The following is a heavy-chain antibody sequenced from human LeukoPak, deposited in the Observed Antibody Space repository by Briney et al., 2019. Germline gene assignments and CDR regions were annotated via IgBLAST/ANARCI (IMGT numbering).Heavy chain of an antibody. J-gene: IGHJ4*02. CDR3: AREYYYDSSGII. CDR1: GFTFSSYG. CDR2: ISYDGSNK. V-gene: IGHV3-30*03. D-gene: IGHD3-22*01. Sequence: GRSLRLSCAASGFTFSSYGMHWVRQAPGKGLEWVAVISYDGSNKYYADSVKGRFTISRDNSKNTLYLQMNSLRAEDTAVYYCAREYYYDSSGIIWGQGTLVTVSS.